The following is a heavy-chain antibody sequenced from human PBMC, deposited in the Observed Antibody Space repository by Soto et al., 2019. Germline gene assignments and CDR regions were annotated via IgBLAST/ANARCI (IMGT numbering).Heavy chain of an antibody. D-gene: IGHD2-21*02. J-gene: IGHJ4*02. Sequence: QITLKESGPTLVKPTQTLTLTCTFSGFSLSTSGVGVGWIRQPPGKALEWLALIRWTDDKFYSPSLERRLTITQETPQNQGVPKMRQKGPVGTSTYFCGNKPWGGGVTFDYWGQGILVTVSS. CDR2: IRWTDDK. V-gene: IGHV2-5*04. CDR1: GFSLSTSGVG. CDR3: GNKPWGGGVTFDY.